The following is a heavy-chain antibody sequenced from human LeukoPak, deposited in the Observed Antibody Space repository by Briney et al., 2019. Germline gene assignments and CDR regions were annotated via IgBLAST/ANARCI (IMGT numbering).Heavy chain of an antibody. CDR1: GFTFSSYA. D-gene: IGHD3-16*01. CDR2: ISYDGSNK. Sequence: PGGSLRLSCAASGFTFSSYAMHWVRQAPGKGLEWVAVISYDGSNKYYADSVKGRFTISRDNSKNTLYLQMNSLRAEDTAVYYCATPGIITFAGATVGGWGQGTLVTVFS. CDR3: ATPGIITFAGATVGG. J-gene: IGHJ4*02. V-gene: IGHV3-30*04.